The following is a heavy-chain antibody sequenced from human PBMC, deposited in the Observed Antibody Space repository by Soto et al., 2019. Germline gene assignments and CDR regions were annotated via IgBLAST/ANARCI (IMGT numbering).Heavy chain of an antibody. CDR2: ISSSGSTI. D-gene: IGHD1-20*01. Sequence: GGSLRLSCAASGFTFSSYEMNWVRQAPGKGLEWVSYISSSGSTIYYADSVKGRFTISRDNAKNSLYLQMNSLRAEDTAVYYCASHRLTGTTTCSSGFDYWGQGTPVTVYS. CDR3: ASHRLTGTTTCSSGFDY. CDR1: GFTFSSYE. V-gene: IGHV3-48*03. J-gene: IGHJ4*02.